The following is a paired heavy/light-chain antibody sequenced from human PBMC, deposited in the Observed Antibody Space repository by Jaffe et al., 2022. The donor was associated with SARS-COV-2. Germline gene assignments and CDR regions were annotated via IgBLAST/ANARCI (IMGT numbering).Heavy chain of an antibody. J-gene: IGHJ6*02. CDR1: GFTFSSYA. V-gene: IGHV3-23*01. Sequence: EVQLLESGGGLVQPGGSLRLSCAASGFTFSSYAMSWVRQAPGKGLEWVSAISGSGGSTYYADSVKGRFTISRDNSKNTLYLQMNSLRAEDTAVYYCAKDSVEWELPEMPYYYGMDVWGQGTTVTVSS. CDR3: AKDSVEWELPEMPYYYGMDV. D-gene: IGHD1-26*01. CDR2: ISGSGGST.
Light chain of an antibody. CDR1: QSVSSSY. Sequence: EIVLTQSPGTLSLSPGERATLSCRASQSVSSSYLAWYQQKPGQAPRLLIYGASSRATGIPDRFSGSGSGTDFTLTISRLEPEDFAVYYCQQYGSSRFTFGPGTKVDIK. CDR2: GAS. CDR3: QQYGSSRFT. V-gene: IGKV3-20*01. J-gene: IGKJ3*01.